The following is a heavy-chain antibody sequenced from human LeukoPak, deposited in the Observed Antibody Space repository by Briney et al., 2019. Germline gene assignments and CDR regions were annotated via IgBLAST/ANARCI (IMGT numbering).Heavy chain of an antibody. J-gene: IGHJ4*02. D-gene: IGHD6-13*01. CDR1: GGSISSSSYY. CDR2: IYYSGST. Sequence: SETLSLTCTVSGGSISSSSYYWGWIRQPPGKGLERIGSIYYSGSTYYNPSLKSRVTISVDTSKNQFSLKLSSVTAADTAVYYCARDLRYSSSFDYWGQGTLVTVSS. CDR3: ARDLRYSSSFDY. V-gene: IGHV4-39*07.